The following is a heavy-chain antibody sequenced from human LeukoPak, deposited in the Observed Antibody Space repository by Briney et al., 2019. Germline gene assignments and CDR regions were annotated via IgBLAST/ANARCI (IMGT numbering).Heavy chain of an antibody. V-gene: IGHV3-23*01. CDR3: AKDRIVLTVYAFDS. CDR1: GFTFSKYA. D-gene: IGHD2-8*01. Sequence: TGGSLRLSCAASGFTFSKYAMNWVRQLPGKGLEWVSVISGSGATSSYADSVQDRFTISRDNSKNTVYLQMNSLRPEDTAVYYCAKDRIVLTVYAFDSWGQGSLVTVSS. J-gene: IGHJ4*02. CDR2: ISGSGATS.